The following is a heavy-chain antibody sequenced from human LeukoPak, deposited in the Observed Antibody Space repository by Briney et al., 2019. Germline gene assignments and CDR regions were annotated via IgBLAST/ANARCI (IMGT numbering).Heavy chain of an antibody. CDR1: GFTFSSYG. J-gene: IGHJ5*02. V-gene: IGHV3-30*18. D-gene: IGHD3-22*01. Sequence: PGGSLRLSCAASGFTFSSYGMRWVRQAPGKGLEWVAIISYDGSHKYYADSVKGRFTISRDNSKNTVYLQMNSLRAEDTAVYYCAKGLKSMIANWFDPRGQGTRVTVSS. CDR2: ISYDGSHK. CDR3: AKGLKSMIANWFDP.